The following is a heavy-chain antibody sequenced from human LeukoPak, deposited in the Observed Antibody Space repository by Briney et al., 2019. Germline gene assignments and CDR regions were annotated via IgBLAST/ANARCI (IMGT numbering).Heavy chain of an antibody. V-gene: IGHV3-53*01. CDR1: GFTVSSNY. CDR3: AKEGGRGYSGYDSNYYYYYYMDV. Sequence: GGSLRLSCAASGFTVSSNYMSWVRQAPGKGLEWVSVIYSGGSTYYADSVKGRFTISRDNSKNTLYLQMNSLRAEDTAVYYCAKEGGRGYSGYDSNYYYYYYMDVWGKGTTVTVSS. D-gene: IGHD5-12*01. J-gene: IGHJ6*03. CDR2: IYSGGST.